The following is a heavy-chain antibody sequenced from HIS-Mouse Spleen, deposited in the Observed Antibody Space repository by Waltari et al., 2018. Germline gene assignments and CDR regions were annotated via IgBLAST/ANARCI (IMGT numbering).Heavy chain of an antibody. V-gene: IGHV1-2*02. CDR3: AREEGVGAGGY. J-gene: IGHJ4*02. D-gene: IGHD1-26*01. CDR2: INPNSGGT. CDR1: AHTFIGYH. Sequence: QAPLVQSGAEVKKSGASVNDSSKDSAHTFIGYHNHWVRQAPGQGLEWMGWINPNSGGTNYAQKFQGRVTMTRDTSISTAYMELSRLRSDDTAVYYCAREEGVGAGGYWGQGTLVTVSS.